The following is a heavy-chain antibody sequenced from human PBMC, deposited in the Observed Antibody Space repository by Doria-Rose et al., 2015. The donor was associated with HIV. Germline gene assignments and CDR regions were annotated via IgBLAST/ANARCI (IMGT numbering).Heavy chain of an antibody. V-gene: IGHV3-9*01. CDR1: GFSFESYA. D-gene: IGHD3-3*01. J-gene: IGHJ6*03. CDR3: AKAPIIGPKYYFYMDV. CDR2: ISYDSGAK. Sequence: EVQLVQSGGGLVQPGRSLRLSCVGSGFSFESYAMHWVRLAPGKGLEWVAGISYDSGAKGNADSVEGRFTISRDNAKKSVYLEMRSLRPEDTAFYYCAKAPIIGPKYYFYMDVWGKGTSVTVSS.